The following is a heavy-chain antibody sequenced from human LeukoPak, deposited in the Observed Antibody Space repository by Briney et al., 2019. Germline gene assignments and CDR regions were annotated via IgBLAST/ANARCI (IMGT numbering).Heavy chain of an antibody. CDR2: IYYSGST. V-gene: IGHV4-39*07. CDR1: GGPISSSSYY. CDR3: ARIGRIQLWLTDY. Sequence: SETLSLTCTVSGGPISSSSYYWGWIRQPPGKGPEWIGSIYYSGSTYYNPSLKSRVTISVDTSKNQFSLKLSSVTAADTAVYYCARIGRIQLWLTDYWGQGTLVTVSS. J-gene: IGHJ4*02. D-gene: IGHD5-18*01.